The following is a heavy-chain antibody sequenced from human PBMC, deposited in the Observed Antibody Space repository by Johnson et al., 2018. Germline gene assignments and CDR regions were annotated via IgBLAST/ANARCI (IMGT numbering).Heavy chain of an antibody. V-gene: IGHV4-59*01. CDR2: IYYSGST. J-gene: IGHJ3*02. CDR1: GGSISSYY. CDR3: ASVQGGYYDSSGYSFSYAFDI. D-gene: IGHD3-22*01. Sequence: QVQLQESGPGLVKPSETLSLTCTVSGGSISSYYWSWIRQPPGKGLEWIGYIYYSGSTNYNPSLKSRVTISVDPSKNQFSLKLSSVTPADPGLYYCASVQGGYYDSSGYSFSYAFDIWGQGTMVTVSS.